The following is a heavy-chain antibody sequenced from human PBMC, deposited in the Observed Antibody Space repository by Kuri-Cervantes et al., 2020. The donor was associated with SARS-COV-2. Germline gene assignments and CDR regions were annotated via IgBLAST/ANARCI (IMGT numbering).Heavy chain of an antibody. CDR1: GYTFTSYY. CDR3: ARDGQWLVLLDYYYYGMDV. CDR2: INPSGGST. J-gene: IGHJ6*02. Sequence: ASVKVSCKASGYTFTSYYMHWVRQAPGQGLEWMGIINPSGGSTSYAQKFQGRVTMTRDTSTSTVYMELRSLRSDDTAVYYCARDGQWLVLLDYYYYGMDVWGQGATVTVSS. V-gene: IGHV1-46*01. D-gene: IGHD6-19*01.